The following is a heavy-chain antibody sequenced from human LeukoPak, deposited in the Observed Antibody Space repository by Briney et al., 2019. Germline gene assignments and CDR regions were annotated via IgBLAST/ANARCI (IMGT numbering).Heavy chain of an antibody. CDR3: ATGYCSGGSCYPRQAAEGY. D-gene: IGHD2-15*01. V-gene: IGHV3-30*04. CDR2: ISYVGSNK. J-gene: IGHJ4*02. CDR1: GYTVSSYA. Sequence: GGSLRLSCAPSGYTVSSYATAGVRRAPGKGLERVADISYVGSNKSYADSVKGRFSISRDNSKNTLYLQMNSLRAEDTAVYYCATGYCSGGSCYPRQAAEGYWGQGTLVTVSS.